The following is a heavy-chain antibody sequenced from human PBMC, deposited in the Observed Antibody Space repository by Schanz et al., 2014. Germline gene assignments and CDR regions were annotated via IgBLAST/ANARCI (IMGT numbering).Heavy chain of an antibody. V-gene: IGHV3-15*01. J-gene: IGHJ6*03. CDR1: GFTFSTTW. D-gene: IGHD3-3*01. Sequence: EVQLLESGGGLVQPGGSLRLSCLASGFTFSTTWMNWVRQAPGKGLEWVGRIKSKVDGGTTDYAAPVKGRFTISRDDSKNTLYLQMNSLKTEDTAVYYCTTVERITIFEVVPYYYYYMDVWGKGTTVTVSS. CDR2: IKSKVDGGTT. CDR3: TTVERITIFEVVPYYYYYMDV.